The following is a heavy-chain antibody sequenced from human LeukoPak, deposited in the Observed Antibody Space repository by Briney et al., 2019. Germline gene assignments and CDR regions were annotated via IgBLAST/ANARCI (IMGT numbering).Heavy chain of an antibody. D-gene: IGHD2-2*01. Sequence: SETLSLTCTVSGASVSNGNYYWTWIRQPAGKKLEWIGRIYTSGSTIYNSSLKSRVTISLDTSKNQFSLRLSSVTAADTAVYYCARYCSSTSCYASADPWGQGTLVTVSS. CDR2: IYTSGST. CDR1: GASVSNGNYY. CDR3: ARYCSSTSCYASADP. J-gene: IGHJ5*02. V-gene: IGHV4-61*02.